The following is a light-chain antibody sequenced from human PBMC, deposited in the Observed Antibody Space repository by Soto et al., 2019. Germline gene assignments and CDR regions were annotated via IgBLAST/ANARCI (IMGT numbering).Light chain of an antibody. CDR2: DAS. CDR1: HDISTY. CDR3: QQYGTYLWT. J-gene: IGKJ1*01. V-gene: IGKV1-9*01. Sequence: DIPLTQSPSLLSASVGDRVTITCRASHDISTYLAWYQQKPGKAPKLLMYDASSLESGVPSRFSGSGSGTEFTLTISSLQPDDFATYYCQQYGTYLWTFGQGTKVDIK.